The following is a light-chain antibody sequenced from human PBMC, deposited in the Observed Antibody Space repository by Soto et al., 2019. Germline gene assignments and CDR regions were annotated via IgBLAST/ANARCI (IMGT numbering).Light chain of an antibody. CDR2: GAS. Sequence: EIMMTQSPATLSVSPGERATLSCRASQSVSTNLAWYQQKPGQAPRLLIYGASTRAAGTPARFSGSGSGREFTLTISGLQSEDFAVYYCQQYNNWPPLTFGGGTKVEI. CDR3: QQYNNWPPLT. V-gene: IGKV3D-15*01. J-gene: IGKJ4*01. CDR1: QSVSTN.